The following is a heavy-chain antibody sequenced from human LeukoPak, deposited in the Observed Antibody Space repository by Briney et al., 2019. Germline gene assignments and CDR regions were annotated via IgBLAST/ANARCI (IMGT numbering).Heavy chain of an antibody. J-gene: IGHJ5*02. D-gene: IGHD5-12*01. CDR3: AKEAATRNWFDP. CDR1: GFTFSTYW. V-gene: IGHV3-7*01. CDR2: IKQDGSEK. Sequence: GGSLRLSCVVSGFTFSTYWMSWVRQAPGKGLEWVANIKQDGSEKYYVDSVKGRFSISRDNAKNSVYLQMNSLGAKDTAVYYCAKEAATRNWFDPWGQGTLVTVSS.